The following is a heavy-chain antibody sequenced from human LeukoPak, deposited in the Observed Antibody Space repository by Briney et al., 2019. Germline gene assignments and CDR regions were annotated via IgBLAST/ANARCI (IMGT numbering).Heavy chain of an antibody. J-gene: IGHJ4*02. Sequence: PGGSLRLSCAASAGFTFSAHTMNWVRQAPGKGLEWVSSISYINGDTYYADSVKGRFTISRDNAKNSLYLQMNSLRAEDTAVYYCARLYSGSLDYWGQGTLVTVSS. V-gene: IGHV3-21*01. CDR2: ISYINGDT. CDR3: ARLYSGSLDY. CDR1: AGFTFSAHT. D-gene: IGHD5-12*01.